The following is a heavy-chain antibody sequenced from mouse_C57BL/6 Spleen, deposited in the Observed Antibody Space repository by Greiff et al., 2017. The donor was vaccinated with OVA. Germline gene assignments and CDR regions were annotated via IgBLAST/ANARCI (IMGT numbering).Heavy chain of an antibody. CDR2: INPSSGYT. V-gene: IGHV1-4*01. Sequence: QVQLQQPGAELARPGASVKMSCKASGYTFTSYTMHWVKQRPGQGLEWIGYINPSSGYTKYNQKFKDKATLTADKSSSTAYMQLSSLTSEDSAVYYCAASSGPFDYWGQGTTLTVSS. CDR1: GYTFTSYT. J-gene: IGHJ2*01. D-gene: IGHD3-2*02. CDR3: AASSGPFDY.